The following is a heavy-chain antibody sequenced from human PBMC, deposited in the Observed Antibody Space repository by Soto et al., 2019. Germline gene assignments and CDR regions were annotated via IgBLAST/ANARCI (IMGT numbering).Heavy chain of an antibody. V-gene: IGHV1-69*12. Sequence: QVQLVQSGAEVKKPGSSVKVSCKASGGTFSSYAISWVRQAPGQGLEWMGGIIPIFGTANYAQKFQGRVTITADESTSTAYMELSSLRSEDTAVYYCARAHRVTTVTTSPRYYFDYWGQGTLVTVSS. CDR1: GGTFSSYA. D-gene: IGHD4-17*01. CDR3: ARAHRVTTVTTSPRYYFDY. J-gene: IGHJ4*02. CDR2: IIPIFGTA.